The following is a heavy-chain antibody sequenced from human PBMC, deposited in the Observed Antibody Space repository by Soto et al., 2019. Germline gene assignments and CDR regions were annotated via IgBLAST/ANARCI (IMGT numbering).Heavy chain of an antibody. J-gene: IGHJ4*02. CDR2: INPNSGAT. CDR1: GYTFTGYY. CDR3: ARVVQAYYYGSGSSAFDY. V-gene: IGHV1-2*02. Sequence: QVQLVQSGAEVKKPGASVKVSCKASGYTFTGYYMHWVRQAPGQGLEWMGWINPNSGATNYAQKFQGRVTMTRDTSISTAYMELSRLRSDDTAVYYCARVVQAYYYGSGSSAFDYWGQGTLVTVSS. D-gene: IGHD3-10*01.